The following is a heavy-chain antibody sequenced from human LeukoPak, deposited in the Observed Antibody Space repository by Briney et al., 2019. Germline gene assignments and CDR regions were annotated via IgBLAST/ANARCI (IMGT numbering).Heavy chain of an antibody. CDR2: IYYSGST. D-gene: IGHD3-22*01. J-gene: IGHJ4*02. Sequence: SETLSLTCAVYGGSFSAFHWGWIRQPPGKGLEWIGSIYYSGSTYYNPSLKSRVTISVDTSKNQFSLKLSSVTAADTAVYYCAGPYYYDSSAYYQPFDDWGQGTLVTVSS. V-gene: IGHV4-39*01. CDR1: GGSFSAFH. CDR3: AGPYYYDSSAYYQPFDD.